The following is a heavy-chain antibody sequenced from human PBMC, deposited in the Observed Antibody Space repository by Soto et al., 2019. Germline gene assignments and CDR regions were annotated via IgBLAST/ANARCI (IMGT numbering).Heavy chain of an antibody. J-gene: IGHJ4*02. CDR1: GYSFSFYG. CDR3: ARDRLRGYDSSGFYS. Sequence: ASVKVSCKASGYSFSFYGINWVRQAPGQGLEWMEWINPSDGNRNFAQKFEDRATMTTATSSNTVFLELRSLKSDVTAIYYCARDRLRGYDSSGFYSWGQGTMVTVSS. D-gene: IGHD3-22*01. CDR2: INPSDGNR. V-gene: IGHV1-18*01.